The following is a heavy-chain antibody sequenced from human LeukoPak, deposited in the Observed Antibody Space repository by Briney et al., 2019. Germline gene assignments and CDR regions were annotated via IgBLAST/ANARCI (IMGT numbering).Heavy chain of an antibody. D-gene: IGHD3-22*01. CDR1: GGTFSSYA. J-gene: IGHJ1*01. V-gene: IGHV1-2*02. CDR3: ARGSYDSSDFEYFHH. CDR2: INPNSGGT. Sequence: ASVKVSCKASGGTFSSYAISWMRQAPGQGLEWMGWINPNSGGTNYAQKFQGRVTMTRDTSIGTAYMELNRLRSDDTAVYYCARGSYDSSDFEYFHHWGQGTLVTVSS.